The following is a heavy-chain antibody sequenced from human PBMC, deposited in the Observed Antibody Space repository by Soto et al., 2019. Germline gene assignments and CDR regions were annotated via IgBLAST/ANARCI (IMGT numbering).Heavy chain of an antibody. Sequence: EVQLVESGGGLVQPGGSLRLSCAASGFTFSSYSMNWVRQAPGRGLEWVSYISSSSSTIYYADSVKGRFTISRDNAKNSLYLQMNSLRAEDTAVYYCARDAGRRYYYGSGTFDYWGQGTLVTVSS. CDR1: GFTFSSYS. CDR3: ARDAGRRYYYGSGTFDY. V-gene: IGHV3-48*01. J-gene: IGHJ4*02. CDR2: ISSSSSTI. D-gene: IGHD3-10*01.